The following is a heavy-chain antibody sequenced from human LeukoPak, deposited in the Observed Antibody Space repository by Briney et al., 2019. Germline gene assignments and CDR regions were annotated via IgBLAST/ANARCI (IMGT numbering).Heavy chain of an antibody. CDR2: ISAYNGNT. V-gene: IGHV1-18*01. CDR1: GYTFTSYG. CDR3: ARDKTRYYDFWSGYYTPNWFDP. Sequence: ASVKVSCKASGYTFTSYGISWVRQAPGQGLEWMGWISAYNGNTNYAQKLQGRVTMTTDTSTSTAYVELRSLRSDDTAVYYCARDKTRYYDFWSGYYTPNWFDPWGQGTLVTVSP. D-gene: IGHD3-3*01. J-gene: IGHJ5*02.